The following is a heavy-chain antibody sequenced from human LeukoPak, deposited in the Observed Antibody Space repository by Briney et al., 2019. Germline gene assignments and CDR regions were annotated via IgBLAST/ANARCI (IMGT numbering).Heavy chain of an antibody. D-gene: IGHD6-19*01. CDR1: GYTFTSYG. J-gene: IGHJ4*02. V-gene: IGHV1-18*01. CDR3: ARIAVAGTYYFDY. Sequence: GATVTVSCTASGYTFTSYGISWGRQAPGQGLEWMGWISAYNVNTNCAQKLQGRVTMTTDTSTSTAYMELRSLRSDDTAVYYCARIAVAGTYYFDYWGQGTLVSVSS. CDR2: ISAYNVNT.